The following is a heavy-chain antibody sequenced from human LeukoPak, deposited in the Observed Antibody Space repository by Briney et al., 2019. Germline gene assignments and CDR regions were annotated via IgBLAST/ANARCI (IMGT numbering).Heavy chain of an antibody. CDR2: ISSSSSYI. J-gene: IGHJ4*02. V-gene: IGHV3-21*01. D-gene: IGHD3-3*01. CDR1: GFTFSSYG. Sequence: GGSLRLSCAASGFTFSSYGMHWVRQAPGKGLEWVSSISSSSSYIYYADSVKGRFTISRDNAKNSLYLQMNSLRAEDTAVYYCARAPYYDFWNMDYWGQGTLVTVSS. CDR3: ARAPYYDFWNMDY.